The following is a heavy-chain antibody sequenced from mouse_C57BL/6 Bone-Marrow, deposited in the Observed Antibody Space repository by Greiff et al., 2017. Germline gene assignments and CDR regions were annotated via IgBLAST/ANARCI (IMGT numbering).Heavy chain of an antibody. V-gene: IGHV5-9-1*02. Sequence: EVMLVESGEGLVKPGGSLKLSCAASGFTFSSYAMSWVRQTPEKRLEWVAYISSGGDYIYYADTVKGRFTISRDNARNTLYLQMSSLKSEDTAMYYCTREGISYWYFDVWGTGTTVTVSS. J-gene: IGHJ1*03. CDR2: ISSGGDYI. CDR3: TREGISYWYFDV. CDR1: GFTFSSYA.